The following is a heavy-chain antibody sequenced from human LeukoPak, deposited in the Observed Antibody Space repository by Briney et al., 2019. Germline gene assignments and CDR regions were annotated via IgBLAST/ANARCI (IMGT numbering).Heavy chain of an antibody. J-gene: IGHJ4*02. CDR2: INPNSGGT. D-gene: IGHD5-12*01. CDR1: GYTFTGYY. V-gene: IGHV1-2*04. Sequence: ASVKVSCKASGYTFTGYYMHWVRQAPGQGLEWMGWINPNSGGTNYAQNFQGWVTMTRDTSISTAYMELSRLRSDDTAVYYCASGRGYSGYDPFDYWGQGTLVIVSS. CDR3: ASGRGYSGYDPFDY.